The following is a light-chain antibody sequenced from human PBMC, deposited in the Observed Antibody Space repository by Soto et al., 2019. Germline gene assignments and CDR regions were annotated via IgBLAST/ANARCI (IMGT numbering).Light chain of an antibody. Sequence: QPVLTQSPSASASLGASVKLTCTLSSGHSSDAIAWHQQQPEKGPRFLMKLNSDGSHSKGDGIPDRFSGSSSRAERYLTISSLQSEDEADYYCQTWGTGIHVVFGGGTKLTVL. J-gene: IGLJ2*01. CDR2: LNSDGSH. V-gene: IGLV4-69*01. CDR3: QTWGTGIHVV. CDR1: SGHSSDA.